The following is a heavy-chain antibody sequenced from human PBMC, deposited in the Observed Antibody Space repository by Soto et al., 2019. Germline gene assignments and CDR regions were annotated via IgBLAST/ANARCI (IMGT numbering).Heavy chain of an antibody. J-gene: IGHJ4*02. CDR2: ISGSGVST. Sequence: QPGGSLRLSCAASGFTFSSYAMSWVRQAPGKGLEWVSAISGSGVSTYYVDSVKGRFTISRDNSKNTLYLQMNSLRAEDTAVYYCAKSPGMYYYDSSGYYHYDYWGQGTLVTVSS. D-gene: IGHD3-22*01. CDR1: GFTFSSYA. CDR3: AKSPGMYYYDSSGYYHYDY. V-gene: IGHV3-23*01.